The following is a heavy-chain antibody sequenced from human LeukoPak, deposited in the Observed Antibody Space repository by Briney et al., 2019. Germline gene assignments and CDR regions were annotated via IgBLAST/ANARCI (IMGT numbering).Heavy chain of an antibody. CDR3: ARGGSAFDY. CDR2: IYEDGSEK. Sequence: PGGSQRLSCAASGFTFSSYWVSWVRQAPGKGLEWVASIYEDGSEKYYVDSVKGRFTISRDNAKDSLYLQMNSLRADDTALYYCARGGSAFDYWGQGTLVTVSS. CDR1: GFTFSSYW. J-gene: IGHJ4*02. V-gene: IGHV3-7*03.